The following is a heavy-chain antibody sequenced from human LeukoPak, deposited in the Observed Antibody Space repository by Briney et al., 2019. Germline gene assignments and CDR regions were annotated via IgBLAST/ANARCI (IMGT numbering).Heavy chain of an antibody. CDR2: INHSGST. J-gene: IGHJ4*02. Sequence: SETLSLTCAVYGGSFSGYYWSWIRQPPGNGLEWIGEINHSGSTNYNPSLKSRVTISVDTSKNQFSLKLTSVTAADTAVYYCAREGPGRFGAPGPNVYSIDYWGQGTLVTVSS. CDR1: GGSFSGYY. CDR3: AREGPGRFGAPGPNVYSIDY. V-gene: IGHV4-34*01. D-gene: IGHD3-10*01.